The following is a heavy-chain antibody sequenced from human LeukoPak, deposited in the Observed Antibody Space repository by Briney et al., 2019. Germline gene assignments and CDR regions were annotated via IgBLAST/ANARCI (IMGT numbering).Heavy chain of an antibody. CDR3: ARPPPDSSGWHYFDY. Sequence: GASVKVSCKASGYTFTSYGISWVRQAPGQGLEWMGWISAYNDKTNYAQNFQGRVTMTTETSTSTAYMELRSLRSDDTAVYYCARPPPDSSGWHYFDYWGQGTLVTVSS. CDR1: GYTFTSYG. D-gene: IGHD6-19*01. V-gene: IGHV1-18*01. J-gene: IGHJ4*02. CDR2: ISAYNDKT.